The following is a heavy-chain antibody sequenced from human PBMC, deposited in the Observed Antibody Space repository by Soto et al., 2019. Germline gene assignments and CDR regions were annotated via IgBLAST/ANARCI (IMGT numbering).Heavy chain of an antibody. CDR3: ARGQGASGWYGMFDY. J-gene: IGHJ4*02. V-gene: IGHV4-61*01. Sequence: QVQLQESGPGLVKPSETLSLTCTVSGGSVSSGSYYWSWIRQPPGKGLEWIGYIYYSGSTNYNPSLKSRVTISVDTSKNQFSLKLSSVTAADTAVYYCARGQGASGWYGMFDYWGQGTLVTVSS. D-gene: IGHD6-19*01. CDR1: GGSVSSGSYY. CDR2: IYYSGST.